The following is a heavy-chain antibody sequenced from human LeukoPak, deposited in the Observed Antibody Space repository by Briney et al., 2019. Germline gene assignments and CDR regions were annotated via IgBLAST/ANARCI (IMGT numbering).Heavy chain of an antibody. V-gene: IGHV3-30-3*01. CDR1: GFTFSSYA. CDR2: ISYDGSNK. Sequence: GRSLRLSCAASGFTFSSYAMHWVRQAPGKGLEWVAVISYDGSNKYYADSVKGRFTISRDNSKNTLYLQMNSLRAEDTAVYYCARDGDYYGSGSYFNFWTPQGFDYWGQGTLVTVSS. D-gene: IGHD3-10*01. J-gene: IGHJ4*02. CDR3: ARDGDYYGSGSYFNFWTPQGFDY.